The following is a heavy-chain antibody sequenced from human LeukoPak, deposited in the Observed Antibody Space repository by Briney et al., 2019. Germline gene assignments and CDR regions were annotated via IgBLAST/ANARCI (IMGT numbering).Heavy chain of an antibody. CDR2: ITTGGDDL. D-gene: IGHD6-19*01. J-gene: IGHJ5*02. Sequence: GGSLRLSCAASGFTFSSYSLTWVRQAPGKGLEWVSSITTGGDDLYYSDSVKGRFTISRDNAKNSLFLQMNNLRAEDTAVYYCARKQWLNSWGQGTRVIVSS. V-gene: IGHV3-21*01. CDR3: ARKQWLNS. CDR1: GFTFSSYS.